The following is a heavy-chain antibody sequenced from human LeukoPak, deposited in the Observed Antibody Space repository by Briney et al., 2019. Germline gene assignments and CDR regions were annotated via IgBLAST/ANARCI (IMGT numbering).Heavy chain of an antibody. Sequence: GGSLRLSCAASGFTFSSYWMNWVRQAPGKGLVWASRIASDGSSTTYVDSVKGRFSISRDNAKNTLYLQMNSLRVEDTAVYYCARGRPHGNDYWGQGTLVTVSS. CDR2: IASDGSST. J-gene: IGHJ4*02. D-gene: IGHD4-23*01. CDR1: GFTFSSYW. V-gene: IGHV3-74*01. CDR3: ARGRPHGNDY.